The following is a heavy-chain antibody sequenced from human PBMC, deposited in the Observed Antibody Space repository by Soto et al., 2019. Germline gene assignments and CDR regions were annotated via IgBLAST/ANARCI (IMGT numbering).Heavy chain of an antibody. CDR2: IYWDDDK. CDR1: GFSLTTSGMC. Sequence: SGPTLVNPTQTLTLTCTFSGFSLTTSGMCVTWIRQPPGKALEWLALIYWDDDKRYSPSLRSRLTITKDTSKNQVVLIMTNMDPVDTATYYCAGGIAAAGTSTFDIWGQGTMVTISS. CDR3: AGGIAAAGTSTFDI. D-gene: IGHD6-13*01. J-gene: IGHJ3*02. V-gene: IGHV2-5*08.